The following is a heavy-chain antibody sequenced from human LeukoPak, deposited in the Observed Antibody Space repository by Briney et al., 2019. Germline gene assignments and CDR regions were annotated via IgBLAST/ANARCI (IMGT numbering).Heavy chain of an antibody. CDR1: GFIFSSYA. CDR2: ISSDGNSN. CDR3: VKDGGAAGTFDY. V-gene: IGHV3-30*18. Sequence: GRSLRLSCAASGFIFSSYAMQWVRQAPGRGLEWVAVISSDGNSNFYSNSVRGRFTISRDNSKNTVYLQMNTLKGEDTAVYYCVKDGGAAGTFDYWGQGTLVTVSS. J-gene: IGHJ4*02. D-gene: IGHD6-13*01.